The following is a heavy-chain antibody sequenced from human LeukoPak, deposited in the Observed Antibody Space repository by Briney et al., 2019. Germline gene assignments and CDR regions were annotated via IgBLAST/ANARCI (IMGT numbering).Heavy chain of an antibody. V-gene: IGHV4-59*01. CDR2: ISDSGST. CDR3: ARASPGQLVFDY. Sequence: SETLSLTCTVSGDSISSFYWNWIRQPPGKGLEWIAYISDSGSTKYNASLKSRVTISVDTSKNQFSLKVISVTAADTAVYFCARASPGQLVFDYWGQGTLVTVSS. J-gene: IGHJ4*02. CDR1: GDSISSFY. D-gene: IGHD6-6*01.